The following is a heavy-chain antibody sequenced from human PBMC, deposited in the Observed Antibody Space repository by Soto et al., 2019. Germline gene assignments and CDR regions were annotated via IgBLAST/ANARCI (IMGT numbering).Heavy chain of an antibody. V-gene: IGHV4-31*03. D-gene: IGHD1-7*01. CDR1: GGSISSGGYY. Sequence: SETLSLTCTVSGGSISSGGYYWSWILHHPGKGLEWIGYIYYSGSTYYNPSLKSRVTISVDTSKNQFSLKLSSVTAADTAVYYCARDRATGTTSLVYYYYGMDVWGQGTTVTVSS. J-gene: IGHJ6*02. CDR3: ARDRATGTTSLVYYYYGMDV. CDR2: IYYSGST.